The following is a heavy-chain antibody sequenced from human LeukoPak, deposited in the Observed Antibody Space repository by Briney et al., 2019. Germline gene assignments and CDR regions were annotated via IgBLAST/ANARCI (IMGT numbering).Heavy chain of an antibody. J-gene: IGHJ4*02. D-gene: IGHD3-9*01. V-gene: IGHV1-69*04. CDR2: IIPILGIA. CDR1: GGTFSSYA. CDR3: ARADYDILTGYYTGLDY. Sequence: SVKVSCMASGGTFSSYAISWVRQAPGQGLEWMGRIIPILGIANYAQKFQGRVTITADKSTSTAYMELSSLRSEDTAVYYCARADYDILTGYYTGLDYWGQGTLVTVSS.